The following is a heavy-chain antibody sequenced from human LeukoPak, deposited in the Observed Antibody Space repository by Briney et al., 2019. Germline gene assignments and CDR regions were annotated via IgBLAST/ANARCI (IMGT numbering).Heavy chain of an antibody. CDR2: IKEDGSEK. V-gene: IGHV3-7*04. Sequence: GGSLRLSCGASGFSFSSYWMSWARQAPGKGLEWVAHIKEDGSEKYYVDSVKGRFTISRDNAKNSLYLQMNSLRGEDTAVYYCARVHWYFDVWGRGALVTVSS. J-gene: IGHJ2*01. CDR3: ARVHWYFDV. CDR1: GFSFSSYW.